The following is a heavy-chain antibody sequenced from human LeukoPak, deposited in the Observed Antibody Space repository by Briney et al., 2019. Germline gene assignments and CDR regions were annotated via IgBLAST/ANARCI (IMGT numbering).Heavy chain of an antibody. J-gene: IGHJ4*02. CDR3: ARSRCGGDCYRERNFDY. D-gene: IGHD2-21*02. CDR2: INPNSGGT. Sequence: ASVKVSCKASGYTFTGYYMHWVRQAPGQGLEWMGWINPNSGGTNYAQKFQGRVTMTRDTSISTAYMELSRLRSDDTAVYYCARSRCGGDCYRERNFDYWGQGTLVTVSS. CDR1: GYTFTGYY. V-gene: IGHV1-2*02.